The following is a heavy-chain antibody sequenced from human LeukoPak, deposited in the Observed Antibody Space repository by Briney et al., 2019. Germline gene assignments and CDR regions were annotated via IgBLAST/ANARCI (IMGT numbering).Heavy chain of an antibody. CDR1: GFTFSNYA. D-gene: IGHD2-15*01. J-gene: IGHJ5*02. V-gene: IGHV3-23*01. CDR2: IWGADDKT. CDR3: AKTQGYYDA. Sequence: PGGSLRLSCVASGFTFSNYAMTWVRQAPGKGLELVSGIWGADDKTVYGDAVRGRFTTSRDNSKNTLYLQMNSLRADDTAVYYCAKTQGYYDAWGQGALVTVSS.